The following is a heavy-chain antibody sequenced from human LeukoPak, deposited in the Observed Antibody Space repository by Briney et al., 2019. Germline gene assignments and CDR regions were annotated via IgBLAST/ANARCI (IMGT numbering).Heavy chain of an antibody. CDR2: ISRSGGST. CDR3: ARRAPSHDFDD. Sequence: PGGSLRLSCAASGFAFSSYGMSWVRQAPGKGLEWVSSISRSGGSTHYADSVKGRFTISRDNAKNSLYLQMNSLRVEDTAVYYCARRAPSHDFDDWGQGTLVTVSS. V-gene: IGHV3-23*01. CDR1: GFAFSSYG. J-gene: IGHJ4*02.